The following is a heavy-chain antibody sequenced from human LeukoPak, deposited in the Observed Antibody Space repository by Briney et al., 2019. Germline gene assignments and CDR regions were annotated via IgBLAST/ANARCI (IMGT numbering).Heavy chain of an antibody. Sequence: SETLSLTCTVSGGSINSYYWSWIRQPPGKGLEWIGYISYSGSTNYNPSLKSRVTISLDTSKNQFFLKLSSVTAADTALYYCARGYSGHYYAFDIWGQGTMVTVSS. V-gene: IGHV4-59*01. CDR1: GGSINSYY. CDR3: ARGYSGHYYAFDI. D-gene: IGHD1-26*01. CDR2: ISYSGST. J-gene: IGHJ3*02.